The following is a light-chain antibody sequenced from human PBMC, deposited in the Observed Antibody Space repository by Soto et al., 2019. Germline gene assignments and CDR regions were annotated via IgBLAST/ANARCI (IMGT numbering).Light chain of an antibody. V-gene: IGLV2-11*01. CDR3: CSSEGSYNVV. CDR1: SSDVGGYNY. Sequence: QSALTQPRSVSGSPGQSVTICCTGTSSDVGGYNYVSWYQQHPGKAPKLMIYDVSKRPSGVPDRFSGSKSGNTSSLTISGLQAEDEADYYFCSSEGSYNVVFGGGTKLTGL. CDR2: DVS. J-gene: IGLJ2*01.